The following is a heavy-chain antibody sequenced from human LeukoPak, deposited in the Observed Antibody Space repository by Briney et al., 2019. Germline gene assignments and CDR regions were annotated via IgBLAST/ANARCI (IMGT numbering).Heavy chain of an antibody. CDR1: GYTFTGYY. Sequence: GASVTVSCKASGYTFTGYYMHWVRQAPGQGLEWMGWINPNSGGTNYAQKFQGRVTMTRDTSISTAYMELSRLRSDDTAVYYCARAEWLVHDAFDIWGQGTMVTVSS. D-gene: IGHD6-19*01. CDR3: ARAEWLVHDAFDI. J-gene: IGHJ3*02. CDR2: INPNSGGT. V-gene: IGHV1-2*02.